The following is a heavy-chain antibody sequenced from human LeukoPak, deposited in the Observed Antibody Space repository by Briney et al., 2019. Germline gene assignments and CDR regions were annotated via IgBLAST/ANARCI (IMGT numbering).Heavy chain of an antibody. J-gene: IGHJ4*02. CDR2: INPNSGGT. CDR1: GYTFTGYY. CDR3: ARVPIAARPIYYFDY. D-gene: IGHD6-6*01. V-gene: IGHV1-2*06. Sequence: ASVKVSCKASGYTFTGYYMHWARQAPGQGLEWMGRINPNSGGTNYAQKFQGRVTMTRDTSISTAYMELSRLRSDDTAVYYCARVPIAARPIYYFDYWGQGTLVTVSS.